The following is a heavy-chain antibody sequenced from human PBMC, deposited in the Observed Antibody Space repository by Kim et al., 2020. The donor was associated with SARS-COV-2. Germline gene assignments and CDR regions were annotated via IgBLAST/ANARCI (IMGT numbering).Heavy chain of an antibody. Sequence: SVKVSCKASGGTFSSYAISWVRQAPGQGLEWMGGIIPIFGTANYAQKFQGRVTITADESTSTAYMELSSLRSEDTAVYYCARESKVGGYCSGGSCYPPYYYYGMDVWGQGTTVTVSS. CDR2: IIPIFGTA. V-gene: IGHV1-69*13. CDR1: GGTFSSYA. J-gene: IGHJ6*02. D-gene: IGHD2-15*01. CDR3: ARESKVGGYCSGGSCYPPYYYYGMDV.